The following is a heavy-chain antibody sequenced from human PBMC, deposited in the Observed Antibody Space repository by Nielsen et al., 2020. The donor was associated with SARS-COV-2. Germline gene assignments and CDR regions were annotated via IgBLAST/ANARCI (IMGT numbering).Heavy chain of an antibody. CDR2: IYYSGST. CDR3: ARVGGSSWYFDN. CDR1: GGSISSGGYY. V-gene: IGHV4-31*03. J-gene: IGHJ4*02. Sequence: SETLSLTCTVSGGSISSGGYYWSWIRQHPGKGLEWIGYIYYSGSTYYNPSLKSRVTISVDTSKNQFSLKLSSVTAADTAVYYCARVGGSSWYFDNWGQGTLVTVSS. D-gene: IGHD6-13*01.